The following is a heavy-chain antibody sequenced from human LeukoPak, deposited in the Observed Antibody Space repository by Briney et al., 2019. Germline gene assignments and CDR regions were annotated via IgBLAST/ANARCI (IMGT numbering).Heavy chain of an antibody. D-gene: IGHD2-2*02. CDR1: GGTFSSYA. CDR2: IIPIFGTA. CDR3: AREHCSSPSCYNGGFAS. V-gene: IGHV1-69*05. Sequence: SVKVSCKASGGTFSSYAISWVRQAPGQGLEWMGGIIPIFGTANYAQKFQGRVTITTDESTSTAYMELSSLRSEDTAVYYCAREHCSSPSCYNGGFASWGQGPLVTVSS. J-gene: IGHJ4*02.